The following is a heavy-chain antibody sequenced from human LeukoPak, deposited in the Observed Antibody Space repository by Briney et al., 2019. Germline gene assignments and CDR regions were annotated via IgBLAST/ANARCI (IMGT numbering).Heavy chain of an antibody. CDR1: GGTFSRSA. Sequence: SVKVSCKASGGTFSRSAISWVRQAPGQGLEWMGGIIPIFGPADYAQKFQGRVTITTDESTSTAYLELSSLRSEDTAVYYCATSLPYGYYDSGGSNWFDPWGQGTLVTVSS. CDR2: IIPIFGPA. D-gene: IGHD3-22*01. V-gene: IGHV1-69*05. J-gene: IGHJ5*02. CDR3: ATSLPYGYYDSGGSNWFDP.